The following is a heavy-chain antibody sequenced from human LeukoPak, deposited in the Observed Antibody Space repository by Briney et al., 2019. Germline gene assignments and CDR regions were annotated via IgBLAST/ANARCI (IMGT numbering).Heavy chain of an antibody. CDR2: ISPTGSTT. D-gene: IGHD6-6*01. Sequence: TGGSLRLSCTASGFSFSGHWMHWARQLPGKGLVWVSRISPTGSTTSYAGSVKGRFTVSGDNAKNTLYLQVNNLRAEDTAVYYCARGPNSNWSGLDLWGQGTLLTVSS. J-gene: IGHJ5*02. CDR1: GFSFSGHW. CDR3: ARGPNSNWSGLDL. V-gene: IGHV3-74*01.